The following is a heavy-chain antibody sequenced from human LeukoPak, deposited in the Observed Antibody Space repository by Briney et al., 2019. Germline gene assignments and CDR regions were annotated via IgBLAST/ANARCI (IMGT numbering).Heavy chain of an antibody. CDR1: GVSVGSHF. CDR3: ARACCGGECTAGGGFDI. V-gene: IGHV4-4*07. CDR2: VSASGAI. J-gene: IGHJ3*02. Sequence: SETLSLTCSVSGVSVGSHFWSWVRQPAGKALEWIGRVSASGAISSNPSLNSRVTMSLDTSKNQFSLKLTSVTAADTAVYFCARACCGGECTAGGGFDIWREGTMDTVSS. D-gene: IGHD2-21*01.